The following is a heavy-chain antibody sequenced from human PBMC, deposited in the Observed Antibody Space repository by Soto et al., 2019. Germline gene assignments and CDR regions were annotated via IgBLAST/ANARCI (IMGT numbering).Heavy chain of an antibody. V-gene: IGHV4-34*01. CDR2: INHSGST. CDR1: GGSFSGYY. CDR3: ARGRFGRAFDI. Sequence: TSETLSLTCAVYGGSFSGYYWSWIRQPPGKGLEWIGEINHSGSTNHNPSLKSRVTISVDTSKNQFSLKLSSVTAADTAVYYCARGRFGRAFDIWGQGTMVTVSS. D-gene: IGHD3-10*01. J-gene: IGHJ3*02.